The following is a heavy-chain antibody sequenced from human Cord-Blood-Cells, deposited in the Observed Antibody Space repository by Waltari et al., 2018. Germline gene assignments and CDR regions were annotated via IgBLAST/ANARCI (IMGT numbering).Heavy chain of an antibody. V-gene: IGHV1-8*03. CDR2: MNPNSGNT. Sequence: QVQLVQSGAEVKKPGASVKVSCKASGYPFPTYHIHRVRQATGQGLEWMGWMNPNSGNTGYAQKFQGRVTITRNTSISTAYMELSSLRSEDTAVYYCARGDYRGMDVWGQGTTVTVSS. D-gene: IGHD4-4*01. CDR1: GYPFPTYH. CDR3: ARGDYRGMDV. J-gene: IGHJ6*02.